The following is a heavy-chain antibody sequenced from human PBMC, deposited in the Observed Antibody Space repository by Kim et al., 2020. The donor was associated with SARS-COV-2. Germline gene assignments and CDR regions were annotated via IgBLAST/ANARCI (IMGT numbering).Heavy chain of an antibody. D-gene: IGHD6-13*01. CDR3: ARGLTYRIAAYFDY. CDR1: GFTFSSYG. Sequence: GGSLRLSCAASGFTFSSYGMHWVRQAPGKGLEWVAVIWYDGSNKYYADSVKGRFTISRDNSKNTLYLQMNSLRAEDTAVYYCARGLTYRIAAYFDYWGQGTLVTVSS. CDR2: IWYDGSNK. V-gene: IGHV3-33*01. J-gene: IGHJ4*02.